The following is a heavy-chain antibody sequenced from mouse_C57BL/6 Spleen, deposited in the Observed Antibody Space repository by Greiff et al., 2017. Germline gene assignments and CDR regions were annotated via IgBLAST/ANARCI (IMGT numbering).Heavy chain of an antibody. J-gene: IGHJ4*01. V-gene: IGHV1-81*01. CDR3: ARRGTYGNKAIDY. D-gene: IGHD2-1*01. Sequence: QVQLKQSGAELARPGASVKLSCKASGYTFTSYGISWVKQRTGQGLEWIGEIYPRSGNTYYNEKFKGKATLTADKSSSTAYMALRSLTSEDSAVYFCARRGTYGNKAIDYWGQGTSVTVSS. CDR1: GYTFTSYG. CDR2: IYPRSGNT.